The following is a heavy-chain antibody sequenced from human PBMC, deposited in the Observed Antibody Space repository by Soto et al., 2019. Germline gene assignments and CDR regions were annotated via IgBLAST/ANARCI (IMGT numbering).Heavy chain of an antibody. CDR3: TTVLGCSSKTCSARSDP. Sequence: EVQLVESGGGLVKPGGSLGLSCAASGFTFIDAWMTWVRQAPGKGLEWVGRIKSKFVGGTADYAAPVKGRFTISRDDSKQTLYLQMNGLKTEDTAVYYCTTVLGCSSKTCSARSDPWGQGTLVTVSS. D-gene: IGHD6-19*01. CDR2: IKSKFVGGTA. CDR1: GFTFIDAW. V-gene: IGHV3-15*01. J-gene: IGHJ5*02.